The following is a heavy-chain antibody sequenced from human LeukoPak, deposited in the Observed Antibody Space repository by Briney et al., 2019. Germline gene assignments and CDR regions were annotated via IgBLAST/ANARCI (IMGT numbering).Heavy chain of an antibody. CDR3: ARVTGYMIEDYSDY. CDR2: ISTSGSP. J-gene: IGHJ4*02. V-gene: IGHV4-59*01. CDR1: GGAISSYY. Sequence: SETLSLTCTVSGGAISSYYWSSIPHRPGKGLEWIGYISTSGSPNSNPSLKSRVTISVDTSKNQFSLRLRSVTAADTAVYYCARVTGYMIEDYSDYWGQGTLVTVSS. D-gene: IGHD3-22*01.